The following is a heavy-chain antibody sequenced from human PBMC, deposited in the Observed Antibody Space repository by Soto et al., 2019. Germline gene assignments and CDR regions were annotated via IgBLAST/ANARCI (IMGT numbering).Heavy chain of an antibody. CDR3: TRLTEAVTTFVY. Sequence: EVHLVESGGNLVQPGGSLRLSCEASGFALSPYWMSWVRQAPGKGLEWVASINQSGSVKHYVDSVRGRFTISRDNAKNSLFLQMNSLSAEDTAVYYCTRLTEAVTTFVYWGQGTPVTVSS. D-gene: IGHD1-1*01. V-gene: IGHV3-7*03. J-gene: IGHJ4*02. CDR2: INQSGSVK. CDR1: GFALSPYW.